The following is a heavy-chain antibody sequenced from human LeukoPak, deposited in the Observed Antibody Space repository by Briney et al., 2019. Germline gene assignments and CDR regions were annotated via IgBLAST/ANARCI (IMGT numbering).Heavy chain of an antibody. CDR2: IKQDGSEK. CDR3: ARFAGYYHSSGPGNFDY. Sequence: GGSLRLSCAASGFTFSNYWMKWVRQAPGKGLEWVANIKQDGSEKYYVDSVKGRFTISRDNAENSLYLQMNSLRAEDTAVYYCARFAGYYHSSGPGNFDYWGQGTLVTVSS. J-gene: IGHJ4*02. CDR1: GFTFSNYW. D-gene: IGHD3-22*01. V-gene: IGHV3-7*03.